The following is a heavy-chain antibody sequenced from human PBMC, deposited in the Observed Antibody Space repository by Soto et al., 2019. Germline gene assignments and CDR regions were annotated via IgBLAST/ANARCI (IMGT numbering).Heavy chain of an antibody. D-gene: IGHD5-12*01. CDR2: IIPIFGTA. J-gene: IGHJ5*02. V-gene: IGHV1-69*13. CDR1: GGTFSSYA. Sequence: GPSVKVSCKASGGTFSSYAISWVRQAPGQGLEWMGGIIPIFGTANYAQKFQGRVTITADESTSTAYMELSSLRSEDTAVYYCARAVDIVAFNWFDPWGQGTLVTAPQ. CDR3: ARAVDIVAFNWFDP.